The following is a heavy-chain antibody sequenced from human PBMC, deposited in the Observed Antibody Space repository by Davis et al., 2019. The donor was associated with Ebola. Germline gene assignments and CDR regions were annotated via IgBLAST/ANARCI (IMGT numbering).Heavy chain of an antibody. J-gene: IGHJ4*02. D-gene: IGHD4-23*01. CDR3: TSTGTTVVTPKDY. Sequence: GGSLRLSCAASGFTFSAYYMSWVRQAPGKGLEWFSSIISSSSYIYYADSVKVRFTISRDNAKNSLYLQMNSLKTEDTAVYYCTSTGTTVVTPKDYWGQGTLVTVSS. CDR1: GFTFSAYY. V-gene: IGHV3-21*04. CDR2: IISSSSYI.